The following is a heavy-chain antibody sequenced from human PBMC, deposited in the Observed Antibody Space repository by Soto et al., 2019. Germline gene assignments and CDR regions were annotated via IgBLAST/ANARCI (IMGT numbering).Heavy chain of an antibody. D-gene: IGHD3-22*01. CDR3: ARRIPVIRGFDY. Sequence: TSETLSLTCAVYGGSFSGYYWSWIRQPPGKGLEWIGEINHSGSTNYNPSLKSRVTISVDTSKNQFSLKLSSVTAADTAVYYCARRIPVIRGFDYWGQGTLVTVSS. J-gene: IGHJ4*02. CDR2: INHSGST. CDR1: GGSFSGYY. V-gene: IGHV4-34*01.